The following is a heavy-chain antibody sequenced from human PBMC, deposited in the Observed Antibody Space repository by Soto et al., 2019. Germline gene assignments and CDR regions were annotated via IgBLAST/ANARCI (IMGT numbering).Heavy chain of an antibody. CDR3: ARRPRGYSCGYDNYYYYGMDV. D-gene: IGHD5-18*01. CDR1: GGSISSSSYY. J-gene: IGHJ6*02. V-gene: IGHV4-39*01. Sequence: SETLSLTCTVSGGSISSSSYYWGWIRQPPGKGLEWIGSIYYSGSTYYNPSLKSRVTISVDTSKNQFSLELSSVTAADTAVYYCARRPRGYSCGYDNYYYYGMDVWGQGTTVTVSS. CDR2: IYYSGST.